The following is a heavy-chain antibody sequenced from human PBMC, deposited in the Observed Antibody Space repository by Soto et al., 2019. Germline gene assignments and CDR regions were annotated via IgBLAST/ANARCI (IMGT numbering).Heavy chain of an antibody. CDR3: AKGGCGGDCYSLDWYFDL. D-gene: IGHD2-21*02. CDR1: GFTFDDYA. Sequence: EVQLVESGGGLVQPGRSLRLSCAASGFTFDDYAMHWVRQAPGKGLEWVSGISWYSGGIGYADSVKGRFTISRDNAKNSLYMQMNRLRAEDTALYYCAKGGCGGDCYSLDWYFDLWGRGTLVTVSS. J-gene: IGHJ2*01. V-gene: IGHV3-9*01. CDR2: ISWYSGGI.